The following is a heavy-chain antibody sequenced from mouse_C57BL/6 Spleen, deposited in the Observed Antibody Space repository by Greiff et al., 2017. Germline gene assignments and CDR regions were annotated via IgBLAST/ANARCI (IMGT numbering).Heavy chain of an antibody. J-gene: IGHJ4*01. V-gene: IGHV1-81*01. CDR1: GYTFTSYG. CDR2: IYPRSGNT. Sequence: QVQLQQSGAELARPGASVKLSCKASGYTFTSYGISWVKQRTGQGLEWIGEIYPRSGNTYYNEKFKGKATLTADKSSSTAYMALRSLTSEDSAVYFCASDYGSSYDAMDYWGQGTSVTVSS. CDR3: ASDYGSSYDAMDY. D-gene: IGHD1-1*01.